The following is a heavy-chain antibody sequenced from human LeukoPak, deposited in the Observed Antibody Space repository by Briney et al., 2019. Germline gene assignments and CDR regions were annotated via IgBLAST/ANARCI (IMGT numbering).Heavy chain of an antibody. CDR2: IYYGGST. V-gene: IGHV4-39*07. Sequence: SETLSLTCSVSGGSFTSTIYYWAWIRQPPGRGLEWIGSIYYGGSTYYNPSLKSRVTISVDTSKNHFSLKLNSVTAADTAVYYCARAPGHYTSLPFDYWGQGTLVTVSS. J-gene: IGHJ4*02. D-gene: IGHD3-10*01. CDR1: GGSFTSTIYY. CDR3: ARAPGHYTSLPFDY.